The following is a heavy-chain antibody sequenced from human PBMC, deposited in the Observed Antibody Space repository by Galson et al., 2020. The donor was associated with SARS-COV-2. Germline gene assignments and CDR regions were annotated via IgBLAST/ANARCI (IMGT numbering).Heavy chain of an antibody. D-gene: IGHD3-22*01. J-gene: IGHJ4*02. CDR2: WDDDK. V-gene: IGHV2-70*01. CDR3: ARISADSSGYFFDY. Sequence: WDDDKYYSTSLKTRLTISKDTSKNQVVLTMTNMDPVDTATYYCARISADSSGYFFDYWGQGTLVTVSS.